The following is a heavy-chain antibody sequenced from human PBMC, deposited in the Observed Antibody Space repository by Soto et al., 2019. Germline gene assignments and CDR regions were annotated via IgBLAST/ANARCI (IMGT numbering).Heavy chain of an antibody. CDR3: AQDRGSCTGGSCFYSIYY. CDR1: GFTFSNYG. V-gene: IGHV3-30*18. J-gene: IGHJ4*02. Sequence: GGSLRLSCAVSGFTFSNYGMYWIRQAPGKGLEWVAVISYDGSYKNYGDSVRGRFTISRDNSMDTLYLQVDSLRPDDTAVYYCAQDRGSCTGGSCFYSIYYWGQGTLVTVSS. D-gene: IGHD2-15*01. CDR2: ISYDGSYK.